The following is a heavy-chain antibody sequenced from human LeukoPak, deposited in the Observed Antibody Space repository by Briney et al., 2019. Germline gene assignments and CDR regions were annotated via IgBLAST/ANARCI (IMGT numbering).Heavy chain of an antibody. J-gene: IGHJ4*02. D-gene: IGHD2-15*01. V-gene: IGHV3-11*01. CDR3: ARYCSGGSCYWKGFDY. Sequence: SLRLSCAASGFTFSDYYMSWSRQAPGKGLEWGSYISSSGSTIYYADSVKGRFTISRDNAKNSLYLQMNSLRAEDTAVYYCARYCSGGSCYWKGFDYWGQGPLVTVSS. CDR1: GFTFSDYY. CDR2: ISSSGSTI.